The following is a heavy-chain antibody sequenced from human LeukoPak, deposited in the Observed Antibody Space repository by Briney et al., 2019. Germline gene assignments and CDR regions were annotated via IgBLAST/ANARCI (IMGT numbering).Heavy chain of an antibody. CDR2: ISGSGGST. J-gene: IGHJ4*02. Sequence: SGGSLRLSCAASGFTFSSYAMSWVHQAPGKGLEWVSAISGSGGSTYYADSVKGRFTISRDNSKNTLYLQMNSLRAEDTAVYYCAKGVQLWLHIDYWGQGTLVTVSS. CDR1: GFTFSSYA. D-gene: IGHD5-18*01. CDR3: AKGVQLWLHIDY. V-gene: IGHV3-23*01.